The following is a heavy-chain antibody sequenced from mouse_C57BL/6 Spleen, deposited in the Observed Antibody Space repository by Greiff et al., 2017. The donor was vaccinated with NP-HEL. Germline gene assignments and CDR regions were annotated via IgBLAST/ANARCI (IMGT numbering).Heavy chain of an antibody. CDR3: ARTGKDYARDY. D-gene: IGHD4-1*01. CDR1: GFTFSDYG. Sequence: EVQLVESGGGLVKPGGSLKLSCAASGFTFSDYGMHWVRQAPEKGLEWVAYISSGSSTIYYADTVKGRFTISRDNAKNTLFLQMTSLRSEDKAMEYCARTGKDYARDYWGQGTSVTVSS. CDR2: ISSGSSTI. V-gene: IGHV5-17*01. J-gene: IGHJ4*01.